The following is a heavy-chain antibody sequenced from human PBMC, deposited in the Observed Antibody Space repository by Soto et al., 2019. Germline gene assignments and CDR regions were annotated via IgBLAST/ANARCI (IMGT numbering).Heavy chain of an antibody. CDR3: ARSLGGGNVNFDS. J-gene: IGHJ4*02. Sequence: QVQLVQSGAKVKQPGASVKVSCKASGYAFRSYDINWVRQATGQGLEWMGWMNPVSGDTGYVESFQGRVTMTRDTSITTAYMELSSLTSEDTAVYYCARSLGGGNVNFDSWGQGTLVTVSS. D-gene: IGHD2-21*01. CDR1: GYAFRSYD. CDR2: MNPVSGDT. V-gene: IGHV1-8*01.